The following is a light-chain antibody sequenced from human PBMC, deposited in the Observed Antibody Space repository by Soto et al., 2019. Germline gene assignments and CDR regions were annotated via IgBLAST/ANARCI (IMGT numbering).Light chain of an antibody. J-gene: IGKJ4*01. CDR1: QTVCRH. Sequence: ELVCTQSPTTLSLSPAERSTLACRASQTVCRHFAWYQQKPGQAPRLLISETSNRAPGLPGRFSGRGSGTDVTLTISSLAAEDFAVYYCQHHSNWLRTFGGGTKVDIK. V-gene: IGKV3-11*01. CDR3: QHHSNWLRT. CDR2: ETS.